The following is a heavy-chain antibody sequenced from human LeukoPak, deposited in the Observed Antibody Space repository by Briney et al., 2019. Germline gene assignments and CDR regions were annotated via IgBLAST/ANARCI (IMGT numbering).Heavy chain of an antibody. CDR1: EYDFDSYW. CDR2: AHPATSII. V-gene: IGHV5-51*01. Sequence: GDSLKVSCKGPEYDFDSYWIGWVRQTPGRGLEWMGIAHPATSIIHYGPSFQGQVTISFDRSLSTAYLQWTSLKASDSGMYFCALWKFYDTYLDPWGRGTLVTVSS. D-gene: IGHD2/OR15-2a*01. J-gene: IGHJ5*02. CDR3: ALWKFYDTYLDP.